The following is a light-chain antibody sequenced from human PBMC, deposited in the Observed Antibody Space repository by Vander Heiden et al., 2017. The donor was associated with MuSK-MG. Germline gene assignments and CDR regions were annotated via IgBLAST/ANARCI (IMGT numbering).Light chain of an antibody. J-gene: IGLJ2*01. V-gene: IGLV3-1*01. CDR3: QAWDSTTDPVV. Sequence: SFDLSQPPSVSVSPGRTASIACSGDELGNKYVSWYQHKPGQSPVLVIYQDNKRPSGIPERFSGSNSGNTATLTISGTQASDESTYYCQAWDSTTDPVVFGGGTKLTVL. CDR2: QDN. CDR1: ELGNKY.